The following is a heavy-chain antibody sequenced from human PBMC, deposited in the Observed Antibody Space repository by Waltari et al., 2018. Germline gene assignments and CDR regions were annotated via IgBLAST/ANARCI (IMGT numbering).Heavy chain of an antibody. Sequence: QVQLVESGGGVVQPGRSLRLSCAASGLTFSSYGMHWVRQAPGKGLEWVAVISYDGSNKYYADAVKGRFTISRDNSKNTLYLQMNSLRAEDTAVYYCAKDRKALRFLEWLPSFDYWGQGTLVTVSS. J-gene: IGHJ4*02. V-gene: IGHV3-30*18. CDR1: GLTFSSYG. CDR2: ISYDGSNK. D-gene: IGHD3-3*01. CDR3: AKDRKALRFLEWLPSFDY.